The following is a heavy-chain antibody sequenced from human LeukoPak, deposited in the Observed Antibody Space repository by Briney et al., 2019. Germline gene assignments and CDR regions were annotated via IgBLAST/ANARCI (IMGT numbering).Heavy chain of an antibody. CDR2: INHSGST. J-gene: IGHJ4*02. CDR3: ARGYCSSTSCYLYPYHFDY. D-gene: IGHD2-2*01. CDR1: GGSFSGYY. V-gene: IGHV4-34*01. Sequence: PSETLSLTCAVYGGSFSGYYWSWIRQPPGKGLEWIGEINHSGSTNYNPSLKSRVTISVDTSKNQFSLKLSSVTAADTAVYYCARGYCSSTSCYLYPYHFDYWGQGTLVTVSS.